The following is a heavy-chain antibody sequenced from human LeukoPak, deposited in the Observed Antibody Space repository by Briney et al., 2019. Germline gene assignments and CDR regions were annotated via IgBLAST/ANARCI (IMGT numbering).Heavy chain of an antibody. CDR3: ARLDYYYYGMDV. Sequence: GGALGISCAASGFTFSSYAMHWVRQAPGQGVGGVAVISYDGSNKYYADSVRGRFTISRDNSKNTLYLQMNSLRAEDTAVYYCARLDYYYYGMDVWGQGTTVTVSS. V-gene: IGHV3-30-3*01. CDR1: GFTFSSYA. J-gene: IGHJ6*02. CDR2: ISYDGSNK.